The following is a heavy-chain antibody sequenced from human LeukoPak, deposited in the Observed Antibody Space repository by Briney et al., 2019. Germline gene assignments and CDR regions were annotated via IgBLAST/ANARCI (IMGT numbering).Heavy chain of an antibody. D-gene: IGHD1-26*01. V-gene: IGHV1-3*01. CDR3: ARDSGSGNNDY. J-gene: IGHJ4*02. CDR2: ISAGNGNT. Sequence: ASVKVSCKASGGTFSSYAICWVRQAPGQRLEWMGWISAGNGNTKYSQNFQGRVTFISNTSATTAFMELSSLRSEDAAVYYCARDSGSGNNDYWGQGTLVTVSS. CDR1: GGTFSSYA.